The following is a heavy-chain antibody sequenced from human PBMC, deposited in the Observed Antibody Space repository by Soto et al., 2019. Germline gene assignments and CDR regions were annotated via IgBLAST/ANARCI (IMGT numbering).Heavy chain of an antibody. D-gene: IGHD5-18*01. CDR3: ARDGDCALRGYSFGFDF. J-gene: IGHJ4*02. Sequence: QVQLVQSGAEVKKPGASVRVSCEASGYRFTTHYIHWVRHAPGQGLEWMGRMNDDTGGTTYAHKFKGRVTMTRDTCIRTAYLGVRSVKSDESGMDYCARDGDCALRGYSFGFDFWGQGTLVTVSS. CDR1: GYRFTTHY. CDR2: MNDDTGGT. V-gene: IGHV1-2*05.